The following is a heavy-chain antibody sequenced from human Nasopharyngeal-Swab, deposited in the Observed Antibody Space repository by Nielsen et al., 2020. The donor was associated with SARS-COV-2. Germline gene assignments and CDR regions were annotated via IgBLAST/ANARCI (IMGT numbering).Heavy chain of an antibody. J-gene: IGHJ6*02. CDR3: ARDEAVAQLSYYGMDV. CDR1: GFTFSSYG. CDR2: IWYDGSNK. D-gene: IGHD6-19*01. V-gene: IGHV3-33*01. Sequence: GESLKISCAASGFTFSSYGVHWVRQAPGKGLEWVAVIWYDGSNKYYADSVKGRFTISRDNSKNTLYLQMNSLRAEDTAVYYCARDEAVAQLSYYGMDVWGQGTTVTVSS.